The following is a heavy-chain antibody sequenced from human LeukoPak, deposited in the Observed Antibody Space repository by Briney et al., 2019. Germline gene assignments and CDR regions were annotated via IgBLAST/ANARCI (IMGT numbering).Heavy chain of an antibody. D-gene: IGHD2-2*01. V-gene: IGHV3-21*01. CDR2: ISSSSSYI. CDR1: GFTFSSYA. Sequence: GGSLRLSCAASGFTFSSYAMNWVRQAPGKGLEWVSSISSSSSYIYYADSVKGRFTISRDNAKNSLYLQMNSLRAEDTAVYYCARDGARYCSSTSCYPNWFDPWGQGTLVTVSS. J-gene: IGHJ5*02. CDR3: ARDGARYCSSTSCYPNWFDP.